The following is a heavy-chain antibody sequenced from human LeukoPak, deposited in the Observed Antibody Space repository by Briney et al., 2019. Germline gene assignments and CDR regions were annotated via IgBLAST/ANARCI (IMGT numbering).Heavy chain of an antibody. Sequence: ASVKVSCKASGYTFTSYDINWVRQATGQGLEWMGWMNPNSGNTGYAQKFQGRVTMTRNTSISTAYMELSSLRSEDTAVYYCARVVTSYCSSTSCLWFDPWGQGTLVTVSS. V-gene: IGHV1-8*01. D-gene: IGHD2-2*01. J-gene: IGHJ5*02. CDR2: MNPNSGNT. CDR1: GYTFTSYD. CDR3: ARVVTSYCSSTSCLWFDP.